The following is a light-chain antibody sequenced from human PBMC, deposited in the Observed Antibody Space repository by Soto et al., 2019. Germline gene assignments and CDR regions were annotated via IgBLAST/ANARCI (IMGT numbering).Light chain of an antibody. J-gene: IGLJ3*02. CDR3: QSYDTSLSASV. CDR2: GNF. CDR1: SSNIGAGYD. V-gene: IGLV1-40*01. Sequence: QSVLTQPPSVSGAPGQRVTISCTGSSSNIGAGYDVQWYQQLPGSAPKLLIYGNFNRPSGVPDRFSGARSGTSASLAITGLQADDESDYYCQSYDTSLSASVFGGGTKLTVL.